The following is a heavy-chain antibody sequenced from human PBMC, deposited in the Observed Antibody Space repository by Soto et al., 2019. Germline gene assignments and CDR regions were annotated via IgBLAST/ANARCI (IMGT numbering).Heavy chain of an antibody. CDR3: ARLPARGYSYGFFDY. V-gene: IGHV2-26*01. CDR2: IFSNDEK. CDR1: GFSLSNARMG. Sequence: QVTLKESGPVLVKPTETLTLTCTVSGFSLSNARMGVSWIRQPPGKALEWLAHIFSNDEKSYSTSLKSRLTISNDTSKCQVVLTMTNMDPVDTATYYGARLPARGYSYGFFDYWFQGTLVTVSS. J-gene: IGHJ4*02. D-gene: IGHD5-18*01.